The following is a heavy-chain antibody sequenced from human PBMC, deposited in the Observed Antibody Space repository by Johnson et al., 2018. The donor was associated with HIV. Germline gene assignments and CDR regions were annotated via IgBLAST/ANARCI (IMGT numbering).Heavy chain of an antibody. V-gene: IGHV3-11*04. Sequence: QVQLVESGGGVVQPGGSLRLSCAASRLTLSDSYMSWIRQAPGKGLEWVSYISGSGNAIYYADSVRGRFTISRDNAKNSLYLQMNSLRAEDTAVYYCARDHWYGYSYGSNDAFDIWSQGTMVTVSS. CDR2: ISGSGNAI. CDR3: ARDHWYGYSYGSNDAFDI. D-gene: IGHD5-18*01. CDR1: RLTLSDSY. J-gene: IGHJ3*02.